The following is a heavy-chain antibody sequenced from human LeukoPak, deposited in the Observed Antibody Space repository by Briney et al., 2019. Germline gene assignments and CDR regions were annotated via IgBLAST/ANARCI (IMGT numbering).Heavy chain of an antibody. V-gene: IGHV4-59*01. CDR1: GGSISSYY. Sequence: ETLSLTCTVSGGSISSYYWSWIRPPPGKGLEWIGYIYYSGSTNYNPSLKSRVTISVDTSKNQFSLKLSSVTAADTAVYYCAARNWYYYDSSGYYAYWGQGTLVTVSS. J-gene: IGHJ4*02. D-gene: IGHD3-22*01. CDR2: IYYSGST. CDR3: AARNWYYYDSSGYYAY.